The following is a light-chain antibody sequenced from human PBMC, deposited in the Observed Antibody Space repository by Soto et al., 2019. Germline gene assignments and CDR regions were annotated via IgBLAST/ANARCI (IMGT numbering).Light chain of an antibody. V-gene: IGKV3-20*01. J-gene: IGKJ1*01. Sequence: EIVLTQSPGTLSLSPGERATLSCRASQSVSSSYLAWYQQKPGQAPRLLIYGASSRATGIPDRFSGSESGKDLARTISRLEPEDFAVYYCQQYGSLHQTLGQRT. CDR2: GAS. CDR3: QQYGSLHQT. CDR1: QSVSSSY.